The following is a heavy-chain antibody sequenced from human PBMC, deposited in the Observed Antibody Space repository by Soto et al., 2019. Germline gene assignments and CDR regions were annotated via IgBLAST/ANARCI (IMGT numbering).Heavy chain of an antibody. V-gene: IGHV4-59*01. Sequence: PSETLSLTCTVSGGSIGGYYGSWIRQPPGKGLEWIGYMYNTGSTVYNPSFKSRVTISVDTSKNQFSLKLSSVTAADTAVYYCARVSLGTFDYWGQGTLVTVSS. J-gene: IGHJ4*02. CDR3: ARVSLGTFDY. CDR1: GGSIGGYY. CDR2: MYNTGST. D-gene: IGHD7-27*01.